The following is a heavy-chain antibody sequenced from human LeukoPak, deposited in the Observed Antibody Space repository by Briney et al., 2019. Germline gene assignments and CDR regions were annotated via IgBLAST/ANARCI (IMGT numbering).Heavy chain of an antibody. J-gene: IGHJ4*02. CDR3: AKGRGSGSYYFTPFDY. CDR2: ISGSGGST. Sequence: PGGSLRLSCAASGFTFSSYAMSWVRRAPGKGLEWVSGISGSGGSTYYADSVKGRFTISRDNSKNTLYLQMNSLRAEDTAVYYCAKGRGSGSYYFTPFDYWGQGTLVTVSS. V-gene: IGHV3-23*01. D-gene: IGHD3-10*01. CDR1: GFTFSSYA.